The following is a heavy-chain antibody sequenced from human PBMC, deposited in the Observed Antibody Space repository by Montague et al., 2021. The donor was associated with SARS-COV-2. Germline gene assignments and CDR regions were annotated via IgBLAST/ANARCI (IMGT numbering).Heavy chain of an antibody. CDR2: IFHNGDS. CDR3: ARLAVPTVVLPAAHHGSGSYVDF. Sequence: SETLSLTCLVSGGTISTDNLYWYWAWIRQPPGKGLEWIGSIFHNGDSYYNPSFQSRVTISVDTSKKQFFLKLNSVTAADTAVYYCARLAVPTVVLPAAHHGSGSYVDFWGQGTLLTVSS. V-gene: IGHV4-39*01. CDR1: GGTISTDNLYWY. D-gene: IGHD3-10*01. J-gene: IGHJ4*02.